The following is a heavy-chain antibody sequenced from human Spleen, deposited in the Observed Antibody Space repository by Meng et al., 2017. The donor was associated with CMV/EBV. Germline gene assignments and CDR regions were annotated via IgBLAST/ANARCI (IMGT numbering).Heavy chain of an antibody. J-gene: IGHJ3*02. V-gene: IGHV4-38-2*02. CDR1: GYSISSGYY. Sequence: SETLSLTCSVSGYSISSGYYWGWIRQPPGKGLEWIGSIYYSGSTYYNPSLKSRVTISVDTSKNQFSLKLSSVTAADTAVYYCVGYCTNGVCLSGAFDIWGQGTMVTVSS. D-gene: IGHD2-8*01. CDR2: IYYSGST. CDR3: VGYCTNGVCLSGAFDI.